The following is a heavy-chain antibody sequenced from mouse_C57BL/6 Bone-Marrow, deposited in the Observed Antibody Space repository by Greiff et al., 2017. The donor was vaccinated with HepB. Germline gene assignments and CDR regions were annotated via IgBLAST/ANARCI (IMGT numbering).Heavy chain of an antibody. CDR2: IDPENGDT. Sequence: EVQLQQSGAELVRPGASVKLSCTASGFNIKDDYMHWVKQRPEKGLEWIGWIDPENGDTEYASKFQGKATITADTSSNTAYLQLSSLTSEDTAVYYCTFSYYGSSYDYAMDYWGQGTSVTVSS. V-gene: IGHV14-4*01. CDR3: TFSYYGSSYDYAMDY. J-gene: IGHJ4*01. CDR1: GFNIKDDY. D-gene: IGHD1-1*01.